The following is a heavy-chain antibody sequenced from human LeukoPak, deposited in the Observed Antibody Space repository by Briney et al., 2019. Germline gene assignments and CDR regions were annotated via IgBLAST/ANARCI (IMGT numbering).Heavy chain of an antibody. CDR3: VRDRPHNWFDP. Sequence: GGSLRLSCAASGFTFSSYAMSWVRQAPGKGLVWVSRINNDGSTTTYADSVRGRFTISRDNAKNTLFLQMNSLRAEDTAVYYCVRDRPHNWFDPWGQGTLVTVSS. V-gene: IGHV3-74*01. CDR1: GFTFSSYA. J-gene: IGHJ5*02. CDR2: INNDGSTT. D-gene: IGHD6-6*01.